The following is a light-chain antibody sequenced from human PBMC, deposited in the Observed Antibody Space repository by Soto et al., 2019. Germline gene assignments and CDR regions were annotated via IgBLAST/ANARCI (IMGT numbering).Light chain of an antibody. J-gene: IGKJ5*01. CDR3: MQALQTLSIP. CDR1: KSLLHSNGYNY. Sequence: DILMTQSPLSLPVNPGEPSSISCRSSKSLLHSNGYNYLDWYLQKPGQSPKLLIYLGSNRASGVPDRFSGSGSGTDFTLKISRVEAEDVGVYYCMQALQTLSIPLGPGPRLE. V-gene: IGKV2-28*01. CDR2: LGS.